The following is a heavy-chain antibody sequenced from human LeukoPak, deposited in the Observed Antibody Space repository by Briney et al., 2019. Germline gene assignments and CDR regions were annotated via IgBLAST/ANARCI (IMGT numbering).Heavy chain of an antibody. CDR3: AKATARRSYYDILTGSFDY. CDR2: ISWNSGNI. D-gene: IGHD3-9*01. Sequence: PGRSLRLSCAASGFAFGDYDIHWVRQGPGNGLEWVSGISWNSGNIGYADSVKGRFTISRDNSKNSLYLQMNSLKPEDTALYYCAKATARRSYYDILTGSFDYWGQGTLVTVSS. J-gene: IGHJ4*02. V-gene: IGHV3-9*01. CDR1: GFAFGDYD.